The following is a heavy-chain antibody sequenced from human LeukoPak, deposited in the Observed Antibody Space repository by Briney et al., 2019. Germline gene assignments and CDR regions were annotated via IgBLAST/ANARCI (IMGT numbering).Heavy chain of an antibody. J-gene: IGHJ6*03. CDR2: IYYSGST. D-gene: IGHD1-26*01. Sequence: PSETLSLTCTVSGGSISSYYRSWIRQPPGKGLEWIGYIYYSGSTNYNPSLKSRVTISVDTSKNQFSLKLSSVTAADTAVYYCATTQGASGSYWPSYYYYMDVWGKGTTVTVSS. CDR1: GGSISSYY. CDR3: ATTQGASGSYWPSYYYYMDV. V-gene: IGHV4-59*01.